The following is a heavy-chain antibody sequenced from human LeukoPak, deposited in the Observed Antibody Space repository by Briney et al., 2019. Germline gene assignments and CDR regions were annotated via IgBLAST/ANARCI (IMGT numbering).Heavy chain of an antibody. CDR3: AREDSTWFDP. J-gene: IGHJ5*02. CDR1: GVSVSTYY. CDR2: VSYSGGT. Sequence: SETLSLTCSVSGVSVSTYYWSWIRQPPGKGLEWIAYVSYSGGTNYIPSLKSRVTISLDTSKNQFSLKLGSVTAADTALYYCAREDSTWFDPWGQGTLVTVSS. D-gene: IGHD2/OR15-2a*01. V-gene: IGHV4-59*02.